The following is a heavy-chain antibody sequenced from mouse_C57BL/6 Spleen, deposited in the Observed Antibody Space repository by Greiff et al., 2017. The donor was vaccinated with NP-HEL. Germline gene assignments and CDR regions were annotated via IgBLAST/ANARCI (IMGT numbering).Heavy chain of an antibody. J-gene: IGHJ2*01. D-gene: IGHD4-1*01. V-gene: IGHV1-50*01. CDR2: IDPSDSYT. Sequence: HVQLQQPGAELVKPGASVKLSCKASGYTFTSYWMQWVKQRPGQGLEWIGEIDPSDSYTNYNQKFKGKATLTVDTSSSTAYMQLSSLTSEDSAVYYCARRSGTFDYWGQGTTLTVSS. CDR1: GYTFTSYW. CDR3: ARRSGTFDY.